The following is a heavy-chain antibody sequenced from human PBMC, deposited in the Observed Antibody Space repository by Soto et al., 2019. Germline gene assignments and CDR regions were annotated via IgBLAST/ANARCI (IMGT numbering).Heavy chain of an antibody. CDR3: ARDSGYDDNYYYYGMDV. D-gene: IGHD5-12*01. V-gene: IGHV3-7*01. J-gene: IGHJ6*02. CDR2: IKQDGSEK. Sequence: EVQLVESGGGLVQPGGSLRLSCAASGFTFSSYWMSWVRQAPGKGLEWVANIKQDGSEKYYVDSVKGRLTISRDNAKNSLYLQMNSLRAEDTAVYYCARDSGYDDNYYYYGMDVWGQGTTVTVSS. CDR1: GFTFSSYW.